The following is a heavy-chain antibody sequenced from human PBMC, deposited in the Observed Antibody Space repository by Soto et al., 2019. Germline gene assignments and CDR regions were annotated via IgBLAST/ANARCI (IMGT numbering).Heavy chain of an antibody. D-gene: IGHD1-26*01. V-gene: IGHV5-51*01. J-gene: IGHJ3*02. Sequence: GESLKISCQGSGYRFASYCIGWVRQMPGKGLEWMGIIYPGDSDTRYSPSFQGQVTISADKSISTAYLQWSSLKASDTAMYYCARTPVTVGPYDTCDIWGPGTMVTVSS. CDR2: IYPGDSDT. CDR1: GYRFASYC. CDR3: ARTPVTVGPYDTCDI.